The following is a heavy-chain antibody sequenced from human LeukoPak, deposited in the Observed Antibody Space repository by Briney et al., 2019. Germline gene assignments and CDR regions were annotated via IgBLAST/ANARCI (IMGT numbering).Heavy chain of an antibody. CDR3: ARDLGSGIAEPFDH. CDR1: GYTLTKFS. V-gene: IGHV1-24*01. J-gene: IGHJ4*02. D-gene: IGHD6-13*01. Sequence: ASVKVSCKVSGYTLTKFSMHWVRQAPGKGLEWMGGFDPEDGETIYTQKFQGRVTMTEDTSTDTAYMELSSLRSEDTAVYYCARDLGSGIAEPFDHWGQGTLVTVSS. CDR2: FDPEDGET.